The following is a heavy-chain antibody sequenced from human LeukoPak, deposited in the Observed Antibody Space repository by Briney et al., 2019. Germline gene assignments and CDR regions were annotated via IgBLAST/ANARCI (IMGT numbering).Heavy chain of an antibody. CDR2: IYHSGST. J-gene: IGHJ4*02. D-gene: IGHD1-26*01. CDR3: ARVGSGVDY. V-gene: IGHV4-30-2*01. Sequence: SQTLSLTCAVSGGSISSGGYSWSWIRQPPGKGLEWIVYIYHSGSTYYNPSLKSRVTISVDRSKNQFSLKLSSVTAADTAVYYCARVGSGVDYWGQGTLVTVSS. CDR1: GGSISSGGYS.